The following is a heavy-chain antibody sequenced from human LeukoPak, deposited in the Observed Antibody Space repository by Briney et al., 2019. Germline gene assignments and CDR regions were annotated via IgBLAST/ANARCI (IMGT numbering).Heavy chain of an antibody. D-gene: IGHD1-14*01. J-gene: IGHJ4*02. CDR2: ISYDGSNK. CDR1: GFTFSSYG. Sequence: GGSLRLYCAASGFTFSSYGMHWVRQAPGKGLEWVAVISYDGSNKYYADSVKGRFTISRDNSKNTLYLQMNSLRAEDTAVYYCAKDFGGPTAFDYWGQGTLVTVSS. V-gene: IGHV3-30*18. CDR3: AKDFGGPTAFDY.